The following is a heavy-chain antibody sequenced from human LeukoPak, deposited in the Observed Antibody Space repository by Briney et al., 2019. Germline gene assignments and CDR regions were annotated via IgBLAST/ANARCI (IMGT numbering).Heavy chain of an antibody. D-gene: IGHD2-21*02. Sequence: SVKVSCKASGGTFSSYAISWVRQAPGQGLKWMGRIIPIFGTANYAQKFQGRVTITTDESTSTAYMELSSLRSEDTAVYYCAREYCGGDCYPFLSGLFDYWGQGTLVTVSP. J-gene: IGHJ4*02. CDR3: AREYCGGDCYPFLSGLFDY. V-gene: IGHV1-69*05. CDR1: GGTFSSYA. CDR2: IIPIFGTA.